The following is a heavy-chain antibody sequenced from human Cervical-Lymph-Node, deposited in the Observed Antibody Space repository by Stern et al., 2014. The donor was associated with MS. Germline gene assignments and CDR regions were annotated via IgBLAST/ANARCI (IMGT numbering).Heavy chain of an antibody. V-gene: IGHV3-30*14. Sequence: VQLVESGGGVVQPGRSLRLSCAASGFTFKSYTMQWVRQAPGKGLGWVAVVIYNGTNKYYADSVKGRFTISRDNSKNTLFLQMNSLRPEDSAVYYCAKYAQSFDSWGQGTLVTVSS. D-gene: IGHD2-2*01. J-gene: IGHJ4*02. CDR1: GFTFKSYT. CDR2: VIYNGTNK. CDR3: AKYAQSFDS.